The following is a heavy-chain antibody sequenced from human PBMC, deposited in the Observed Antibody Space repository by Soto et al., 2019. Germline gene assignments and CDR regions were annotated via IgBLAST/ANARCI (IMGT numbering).Heavy chain of an antibody. D-gene: IGHD6-13*01. CDR3: AKDGSSWYYYGMDV. V-gene: IGHV3-23*01. CDR2: ISGSGGST. Sequence: GGSLRLSCAASGFTFSSYAMSWVRQAPGKGLEWVSAISGSGGSTYYADSVKGRFTISRDNSKNTLYLQMNSLRAEDTAVYYCAKDGSSWYYYGMDVWGQGTNVTVSS. CDR1: GFTFSSYA. J-gene: IGHJ6*02.